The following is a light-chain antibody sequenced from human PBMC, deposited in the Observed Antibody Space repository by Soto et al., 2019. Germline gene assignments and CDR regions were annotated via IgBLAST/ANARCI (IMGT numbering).Light chain of an antibody. V-gene: IGKV3-15*01. J-gene: IGKJ4*01. CDR1: QSVTSR. CDR2: GAS. CDR3: QQYNNWPLT. Sequence: EVVMTQSPATLSVSPGERATLSCRASQSVTSRLAWYQQKPGQNPRLLIYGASARATGIPARFSGSGSGTEFTLTINSLQSEDFAVYYCQQYNNWPLTFGGGTKVDIK.